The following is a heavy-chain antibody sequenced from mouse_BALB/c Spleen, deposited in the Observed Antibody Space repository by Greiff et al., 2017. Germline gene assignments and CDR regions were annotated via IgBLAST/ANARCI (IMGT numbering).Heavy chain of an antibody. Sequence: QVQLQQSAAELARPGASVKMSCKASGYTFTSYTMHWVKQRPGQGLEWIGYINPSSGYTEYNQKFKDKTTLTADKSSSTAYMQLSSLTSEDSAVYYCARGGYDGPYAYWGQGTLVTVSA. D-gene: IGHD2-14*01. CDR3: ARGGYDGPYAY. CDR2: INPSSGYT. J-gene: IGHJ3*01. CDR1: GYTFTSYT. V-gene: IGHV1-4*02.